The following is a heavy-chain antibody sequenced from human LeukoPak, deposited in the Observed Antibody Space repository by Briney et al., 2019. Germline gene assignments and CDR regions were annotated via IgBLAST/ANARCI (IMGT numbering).Heavy chain of an antibody. Sequence: ASVKVSCKASGYTFTSYGISWVRQAPGQGLEWMGWISAYNGNTNYAQKLQGRVTMTTDTSTSTAYMELSSLRSEDTAVYYCARREDIVVVPAAIPRGGYFDWLGAFDIWGQGTMVTVSS. V-gene: IGHV1-18*01. D-gene: IGHD2-2*02. J-gene: IGHJ3*02. CDR2: ISAYNGNT. CDR1: GYTFTSYG. CDR3: ARREDIVVVPAAIPRGGYFDWLGAFDI.